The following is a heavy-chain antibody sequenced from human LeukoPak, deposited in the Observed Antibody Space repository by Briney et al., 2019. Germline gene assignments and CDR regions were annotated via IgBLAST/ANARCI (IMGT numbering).Heavy chain of an antibody. J-gene: IGHJ5*02. V-gene: IGHV4-59*12. Sequence: SETLSLTCTVSGVSISSYYWSWIRQPPGKGLEWIGYIYYSGSTNCNPSLKSRVTISVDTSKNQFSLKLSSVTAADTAVYYCAREGVAAAGGPRFDPWGQGTLVTVSS. CDR2: IYYSGST. D-gene: IGHD6-13*01. CDR1: GVSISSYY. CDR3: AREGVAAAGGPRFDP.